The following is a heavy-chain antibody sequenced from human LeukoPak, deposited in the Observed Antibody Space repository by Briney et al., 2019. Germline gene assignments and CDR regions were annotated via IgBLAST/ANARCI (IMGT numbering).Heavy chain of an antibody. D-gene: IGHD1-26*01. CDR1: GVTFSSYV. CDR3: ARQNTPHGNFDY. V-gene: IGHV3-13*01. CDR2: IGVAANT. Sequence: GGSLRLSCEASGVTFSSYVMHWGPRDTGMGLEWVSAIGVAANTFYSGSVKGRFTISRENAKNSLYLLMSSLRAEDTAVYYCARQNTPHGNFDYWGQGTLVTVSS. J-gene: IGHJ4*02.